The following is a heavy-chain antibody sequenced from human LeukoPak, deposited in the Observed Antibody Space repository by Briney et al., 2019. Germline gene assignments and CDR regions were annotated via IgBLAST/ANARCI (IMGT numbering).Heavy chain of an antibody. CDR3: ARRVYYYDSSGYYYSVYAFDI. J-gene: IGHJ3*02. V-gene: IGHV4-30-4*08. CDR1: GGSISSGDYY. D-gene: IGHD3-22*01. CDR2: IYYSGST. Sequence: SETLSLTCTVSGGSISSGDYYWSWIRQPPGKGLEWIGYIYYSGSTYYNPSLKSRVTISVDTSKNQFSLKLSSVTAADTAVYYCARRVYYYDSSGYYYSVYAFDIWGQGTMVTVSS.